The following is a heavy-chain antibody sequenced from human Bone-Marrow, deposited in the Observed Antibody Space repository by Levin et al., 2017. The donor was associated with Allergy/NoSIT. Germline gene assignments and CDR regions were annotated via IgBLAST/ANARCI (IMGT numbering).Heavy chain of an antibody. D-gene: IGHD2-2*01. V-gene: IGHV4-4*02. CDR1: GGSISTSNW. CDR3: ATCPGTSSTTCYGIDY. Sequence: PSETLSLTCAVSGGSISTSNWWTWVRQSPAKGLEWIGEIYHSGSATYNPSLKSRVTISVDKSKNQFSLKLSSVTAADTAVYYCATCPGTSSTTCYGIDYWGQGTLVTVSS. J-gene: IGHJ4*02. CDR2: IYHSGSA.